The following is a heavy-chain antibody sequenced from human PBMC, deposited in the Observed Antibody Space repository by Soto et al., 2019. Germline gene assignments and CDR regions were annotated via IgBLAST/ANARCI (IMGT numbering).Heavy chain of an antibody. Sequence: GSMILSSAASVFNFIRKYMICFRQAPGKGLEWASILYSGCSTYYADSLKGRFTISRDTSENTLYLQMNSLRADDTAVYHCARGLYDSVSFYFDFWAQGTLVTVYS. CDR3: ARGLYDSVSFYFDF. CDR1: VFNFIRKY. V-gene: IGHV3-53*01. D-gene: IGHD3-10*01. CDR2: LYSGCST. J-gene: IGHJ4*02.